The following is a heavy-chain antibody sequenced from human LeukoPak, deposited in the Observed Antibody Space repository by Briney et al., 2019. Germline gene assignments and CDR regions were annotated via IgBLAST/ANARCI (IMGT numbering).Heavy chain of an antibody. J-gene: IGHJ3*02. Sequence: SETLSLTCTVSGGSISSGSYYWSWIRQPAGKGLEWIGRIYTSGSTNYNPSLKSRVTMSVDTSKNQFSLKLSSVTAADTAVYYCARRRVLRPDGAFDIWGQGTMVTVSS. CDR2: IYTSGST. V-gene: IGHV4-61*02. CDR1: GGSISSGSYY. CDR3: ARRRVLRPDGAFDI. D-gene: IGHD2-2*01.